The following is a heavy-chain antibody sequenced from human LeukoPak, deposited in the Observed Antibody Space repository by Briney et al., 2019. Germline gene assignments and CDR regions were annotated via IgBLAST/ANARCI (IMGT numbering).Heavy chain of an antibody. V-gene: IGHV3-21*01. CDR3: ARNSSSWYYFDY. CDR1: GFTFSYYS. CDR2: ISSSSSYI. Sequence: GRSLRLSCAPSGFTFSYYSMNGGCQTPGRGLWWVSFISSSSSYIYYEDSVKGRFTISRDNAKNSLYLQMNSLRAEAKAVYYCARNSSSWYYFDYWGKGTLVTVSS. D-gene: IGHD6-13*01. J-gene: IGHJ4*02.